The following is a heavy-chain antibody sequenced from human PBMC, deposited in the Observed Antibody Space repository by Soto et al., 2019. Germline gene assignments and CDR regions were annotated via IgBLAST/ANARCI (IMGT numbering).Heavy chain of an antibody. CDR3: ASRDPGTSVDY. V-gene: IGHV4-4*02. CDR1: CGSFTSNNW. CDR2: IYRTGST. J-gene: IGHJ4*02. Sequence: SETLSLTCAVSCGSFTSNNWWTWVRQPPGQGLGWIGEIYRTGSTNYNPSLKSRVTISLDKSENQFSLKVTSLTAADTAVYYCASRDPGTSVDYWGQGTLVTVSS. D-gene: IGHD1-7*01.